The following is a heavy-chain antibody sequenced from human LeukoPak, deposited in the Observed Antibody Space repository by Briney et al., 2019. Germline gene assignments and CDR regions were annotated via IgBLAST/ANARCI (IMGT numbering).Heavy chain of an antibody. D-gene: IGHD3-3*01. CDR2: IKSKTDGGTT. Sequence: GGSLRLSCAASGFTFSNAWMSWVRQAPGKGLEWVGRIKSKTDGGTTDYAAPVKGRFTISRDDSKNTLHLQMNSLKTEDTAVYYCTTGEFLEWLLYFDYWGQGTLVTVSS. CDR3: TTGEFLEWLLYFDY. CDR1: GFTFSNAW. V-gene: IGHV3-15*01. J-gene: IGHJ4*02.